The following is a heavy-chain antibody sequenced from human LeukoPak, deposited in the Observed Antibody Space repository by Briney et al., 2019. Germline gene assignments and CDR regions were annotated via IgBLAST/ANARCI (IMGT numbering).Heavy chain of an antibody. J-gene: IGHJ4*02. V-gene: IGHV1-8*01. D-gene: IGHD1-26*01. CDR2: MNPNSANT. Sequence: ASVKVSCKASGYTFTSYDVNWVRQATGQGLEWMGWMNPNSANTGYAQKFQGRVTMTRNTSISTAYMELSSLTSDDTAVYYCASRTVNSGSLLPFDYWGQGTLVTVSS. CDR3: ASRTVNSGSLLPFDY. CDR1: GYTFTSYD.